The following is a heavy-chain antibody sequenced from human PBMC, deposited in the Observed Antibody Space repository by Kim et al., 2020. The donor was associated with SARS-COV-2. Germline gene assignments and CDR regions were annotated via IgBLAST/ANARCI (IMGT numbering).Heavy chain of an antibody. CDR2: ISGSGGST. CDR1: GFTFSSYA. V-gene: IGHV3-23*01. D-gene: IGHD3-9*01. CDR3: AKDLKGRGLNYYGMDV. Sequence: GGSLRLSCAASGFTFSSYAMSWVRQAPGKGLEWVSAISGSGGSTYYADSVKGRFTISRDNSKNTLYLQMNSLRAEDTAVYYCAKDLKGRGLNYYGMDVWGQGTTVTVSS. J-gene: IGHJ6*02.